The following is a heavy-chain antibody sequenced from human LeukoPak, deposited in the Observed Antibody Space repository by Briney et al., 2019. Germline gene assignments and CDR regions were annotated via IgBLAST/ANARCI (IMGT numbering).Heavy chain of an antibody. CDR3: ARDSTHCSSTSCYGGVDP. Sequence: KTSETLSLTCTVSGGSISSGGYYWSWIRQHPGKGLEWIGYIYYSGSTYYNPSLKSRVTISVDTSKNQFSLKLSSVTAADTAVYYCARDSTHCSSTSCYGGVDPWGQGTLVTVSS. CDR1: GGSISSGGYY. D-gene: IGHD2-2*01. J-gene: IGHJ5*02. CDR2: IYYSGST. V-gene: IGHV4-31*03.